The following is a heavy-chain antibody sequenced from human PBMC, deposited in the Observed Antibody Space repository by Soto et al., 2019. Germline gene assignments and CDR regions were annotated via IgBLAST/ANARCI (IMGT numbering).Heavy chain of an antibody. Sequence: QVQLVQSGAEVKKPGSSVKVSCKASGGTFSSYAISWVRQAPGQGLEWMGGIIPIFGTANYAQKFQGRVTITADESTSTDYMELSSLRSEYTAVDYCAREATRLGKLNWFDPWGQGTLVTVSS. J-gene: IGHJ5*02. CDR3: AREATRLGKLNWFDP. V-gene: IGHV1-69*01. CDR1: GGTFSSYA. CDR2: IIPIFGTA. D-gene: IGHD7-27*01.